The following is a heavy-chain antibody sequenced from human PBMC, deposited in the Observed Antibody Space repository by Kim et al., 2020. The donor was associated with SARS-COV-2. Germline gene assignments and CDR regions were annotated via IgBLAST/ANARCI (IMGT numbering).Heavy chain of an antibody. J-gene: IGHJ3*02. D-gene: IGHD3-9*01. Sequence: GGSLRLSCAASGFALRTSGMNGGRNDPGKGQEWVAVMWYDGSNKYYADSVKGRFTISRDNSKNKMYLEMNSRRAEDTAEYYCARDAREPLRFFDWFIGHAFAISGQGTVVTVSS. CDR1: GFALRTSG. V-gene: IGHV3-33*01. CDR2: MWYDGSNK. CDR3: ARDAREPLRFFDWFIGHAFAI.